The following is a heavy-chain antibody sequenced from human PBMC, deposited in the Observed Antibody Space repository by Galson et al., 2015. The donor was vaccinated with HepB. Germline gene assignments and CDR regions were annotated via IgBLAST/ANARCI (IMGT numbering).Heavy chain of an antibody. CDR2: INWNGGDT. V-gene: IGHV3-20*04. CDR1: GFIFDDYD. J-gene: IGHJ4*02. Sequence: SLRLSCAATGFIFDDYDMSWVRQVPGKGLEWASGINWNGGDTDYADSVKGRFTISRDNAENSLYLQMNSLRAEDTALYYCARDETTMARGVIHKWYSGYWGQGILVTASS. D-gene: IGHD3-10*01. CDR3: ARDETTMARGVIHKWYSGY.